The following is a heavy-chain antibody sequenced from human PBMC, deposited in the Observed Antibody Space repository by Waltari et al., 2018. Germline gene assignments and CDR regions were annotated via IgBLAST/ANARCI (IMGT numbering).Heavy chain of an antibody. CDR1: GGSISSYY. D-gene: IGHD3-3*01. Sequence: QVQLQESGPGLVKPSETLSLTCTVSGGSISSYYWSWIRQPPGKGLEWIGYIYYSGSTNYNPSLKIRVTISVDTSKNQFSLKLSSVTAADTAVYYCARGPIFSRPFDYWGQGTLVTVSS. V-gene: IGHV4-59*01. CDR3: ARGPIFSRPFDY. CDR2: IYYSGST. J-gene: IGHJ4*02.